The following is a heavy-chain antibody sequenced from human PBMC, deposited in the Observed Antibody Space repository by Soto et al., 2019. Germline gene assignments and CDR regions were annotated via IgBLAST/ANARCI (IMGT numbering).Heavy chain of an antibody. Sequence: TGGSLRLSCAASGFSFSSYAMTWVRLPPGKGLEWVSTVSGGGASTYYTDSVKGRFSISRDNSKNTVSLQMNSLRAEDTAVYYCAKLSGAGKRDWGQGTVVTVSS. CDR3: AKLSGAGKRD. CDR2: VSGGGAST. V-gene: IGHV3-23*01. CDR1: GFSFSSYA. J-gene: IGHJ4*02. D-gene: IGHD3-10*01.